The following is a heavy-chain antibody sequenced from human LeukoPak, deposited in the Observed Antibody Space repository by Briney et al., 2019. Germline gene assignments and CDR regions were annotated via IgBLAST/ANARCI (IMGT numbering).Heavy chain of an antibody. Sequence: GGSLRLSCAASGFTFSDHWMSWVRQAPGKGLEWVSYISSSSSTIYYADSVKGRFTISRDNAKNSLYLQMNSLRAEDTAVYYCARLQVWGSYRLDYWGQGTLVTVSS. CDR2: ISSSSSTI. V-gene: IGHV3-48*01. CDR1: GFTFSDHW. D-gene: IGHD3-16*02. CDR3: ARLQVWGSYRLDY. J-gene: IGHJ4*02.